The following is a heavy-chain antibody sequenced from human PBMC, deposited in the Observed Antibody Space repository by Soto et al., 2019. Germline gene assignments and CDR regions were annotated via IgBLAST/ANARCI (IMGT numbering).Heavy chain of an antibody. Sequence: GASVKVSCKVSGYTLTELSMHWVRQAPGKGLEWMGGFDPEDGEIIYAENFQGRVTVTQDTSTGTAYMELSSLRSEDTAVYYCATFLRGGSSWYLEDSYYIMDVWGQGTTVTVSS. D-gene: IGHD6-13*01. V-gene: IGHV1-24*01. CDR2: FDPEDGEI. CDR1: GYTLTELS. J-gene: IGHJ6*02. CDR3: ATFLRGGSSWYLEDSYYIMDV.